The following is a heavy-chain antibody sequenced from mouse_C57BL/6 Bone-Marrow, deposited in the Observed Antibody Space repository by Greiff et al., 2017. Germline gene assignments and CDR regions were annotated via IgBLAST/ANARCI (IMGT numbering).Heavy chain of an antibody. D-gene: IGHD2-2*01. CDR3: ARAGEGEGYPFAY. CDR2: ISYSGST. CDR1: GYSITSGYD. J-gene: IGHJ3*01. Sequence: EVQGVESGPGMVKPSQSLSLTCTVTGYSITSGYDWHWLRHFPGNKLEWMGYISYSGSTNYNPSLKSRISITHDTSKNHFFLKLNSVTTEDTATYYCARAGEGEGYPFAYWGQGTLVTVSA. V-gene: IGHV3-1*01.